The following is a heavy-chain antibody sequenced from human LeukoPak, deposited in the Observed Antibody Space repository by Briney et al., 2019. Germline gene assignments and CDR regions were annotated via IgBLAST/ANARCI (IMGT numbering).Heavy chain of an antibody. CDR3: ARLSGIAAAGIRYFDY. D-gene: IGHD6-13*01. CDR1: GGSINTSSYS. V-gene: IGHV4-61*01. Sequence: SGTLSLTCTVSGGSINTSSYSWSWIRQPPGKGLVWIVYIYCSGSTNYNPSLKRRVTISVDTSKNQFFLKLSSVTAADTAVYYCARLSGIAAAGIRYFDYWGQGSLVTVSS. J-gene: IGHJ4*02. CDR2: IYCSGST.